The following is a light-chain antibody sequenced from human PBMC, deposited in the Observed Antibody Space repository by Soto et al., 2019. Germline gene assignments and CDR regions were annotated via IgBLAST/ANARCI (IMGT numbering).Light chain of an antibody. CDR1: SSDVGGYNY. CDR3: SSYTSSSTLSVV. V-gene: IGLV2-14*01. Sequence: QSALTQPASVSGSPGQSITISCTGTSSDVGGYNYVSWYQQHPGKAPKLMIYGVTNRPSGVSNRFSGSKSGNTASLTSSGLQAEDEADYYCSSYTSSSTLSVVFGGGTKVTVL. J-gene: IGLJ2*01. CDR2: GVT.